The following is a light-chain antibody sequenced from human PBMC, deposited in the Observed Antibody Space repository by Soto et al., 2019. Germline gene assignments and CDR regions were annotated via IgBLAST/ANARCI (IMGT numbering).Light chain of an antibody. Sequence: QSALTQPASVSGSPGQSITLSCTGTSSDVGGYNYVSWYQQHPGKAPKLMIYEVSNRPSGISHRFSGSKSDNTASLTISGLQAEDEADYYCCSYAGGTSWVFGGGTKVTVL. V-gene: IGLV2-23*02. J-gene: IGLJ3*02. CDR1: SSDVGGYNY. CDR3: CSYAGGTSWV. CDR2: EVS.